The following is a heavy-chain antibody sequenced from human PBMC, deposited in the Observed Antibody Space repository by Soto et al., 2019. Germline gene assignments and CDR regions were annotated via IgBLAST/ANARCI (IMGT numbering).Heavy chain of an antibody. CDR2: INPKTGGT. CDR3: AREGSAWYKEFDF. CDR1: GDTFTDYH. V-gene: IGHV1-2*02. Sequence: ASVKVSCKASGDTFTDYHMHWVRQAPGQGFEWMGWINPKTGGTSYARKFQGRVTMTGDTSISTVYMEASRLTTDDTAVYYCAREGSAWYKEFDFWGQGTLVTVSS. J-gene: IGHJ4*02. D-gene: IGHD6-19*01.